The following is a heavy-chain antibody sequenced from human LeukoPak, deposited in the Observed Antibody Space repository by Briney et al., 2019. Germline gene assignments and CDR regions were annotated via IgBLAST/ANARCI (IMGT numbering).Heavy chain of an antibody. J-gene: IGHJ4*02. V-gene: IGHV5-51*01. CDR2: IYPGDSDT. D-gene: IGHD3-22*01. Sequence: GESLKISCKGSGYSFTSYWIGWVRQMPGKGLEWRGIIYPGDSDTRYSPSFQGQVTISADKSISTAYLQWSRLKASDTAMYYCARTLGYYDSSGYRRGWYFDYWGQGTLVTVSS. CDR3: ARTLGYYDSSGYRRGWYFDY. CDR1: GYSFTSYW.